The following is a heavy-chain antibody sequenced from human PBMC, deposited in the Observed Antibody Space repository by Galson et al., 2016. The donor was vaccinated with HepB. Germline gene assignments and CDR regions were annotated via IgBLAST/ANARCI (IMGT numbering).Heavy chain of an antibody. V-gene: IGHV3-48*03. Sequence: SLRLSCAASGFTFRSYGMNWGRQATGKGLGWVSYTDSRGASVHYADSVKGRFTISRDNAKNSLFLQMNSLRSEDTAIYYCAREGPFSWNDYWGQGTLVTVSS. CDR1: GFTFRSYG. CDR3: AREGPFSWNDY. CDR2: TDSRGASV. J-gene: IGHJ4*02. D-gene: IGHD6-13*01.